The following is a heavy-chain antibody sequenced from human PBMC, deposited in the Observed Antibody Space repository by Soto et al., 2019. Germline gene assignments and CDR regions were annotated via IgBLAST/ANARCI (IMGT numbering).Heavy chain of an antibody. CDR1: EFTFSNYA. J-gene: IGHJ4*02. D-gene: IGHD6-13*01. V-gene: IGHV3-23*01. Sequence: PGGSLRLSCAASEFTFSNYAMSWVRQAPGKGLEWVSAISYGGGTTYYADSVKGRFTISRDNSKNTLYLQMNSLRAEDTAVYYCARPEAPYSSSWYRYWGQGTLVTVSS. CDR2: ISYGGGTT. CDR3: ARPEAPYSSSWYRY.